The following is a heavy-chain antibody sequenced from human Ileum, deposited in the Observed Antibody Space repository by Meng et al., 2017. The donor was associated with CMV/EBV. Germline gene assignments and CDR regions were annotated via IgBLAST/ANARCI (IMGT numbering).Heavy chain of an antibody. J-gene: IGHJ4*02. CDR2: INPNSGGA. Sequence: ASVKVSCKASGYTFTGYYMHWGRQAPGQGLEWMGWINPNSGGANYAQKFQGRVTMTRDTSITTVYMEVSGLRSDDTAVYYCARDGAASDYWGQGTLVTVSS. V-gene: IGHV1-2*02. CDR3: ARDGAASDY. D-gene: IGHD6-25*01. CDR1: GYTFTGYY.